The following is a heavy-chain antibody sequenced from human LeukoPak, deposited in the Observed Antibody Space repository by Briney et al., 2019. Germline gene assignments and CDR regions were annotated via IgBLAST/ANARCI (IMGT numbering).Heavy chain of an antibody. J-gene: IGHJ4*02. Sequence: SVKVSCKASGGTFSSYAISWVRQAPGQGLEWMGRIIPIFGIANYAQRFQGRVTITADKSTSTAYMELSSLRSEDTAVYYCAREGPIMAPSPMDYWGQGTLVTVSS. CDR1: GGTFSSYA. CDR2: IIPIFGIA. D-gene: IGHD5-12*01. V-gene: IGHV1-69*04. CDR3: AREGPIMAPSPMDY.